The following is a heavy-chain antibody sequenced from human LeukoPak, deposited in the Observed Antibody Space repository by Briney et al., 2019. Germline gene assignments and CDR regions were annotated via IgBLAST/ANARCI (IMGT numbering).Heavy chain of an antibody. CDR3: ARYLVYGSSGFDDALDI. D-gene: IGHD3-22*01. CDR1: GDSISPHY. Sequence: PSETLSLTCTVSGDSISPHYWIWVRQPPGKGLEWIGYIYYSGSTDYNPSLKSRVTFSVDTSKNQFSLKLSSVTAADTAVYYCARYLVYGSSGFDDALDIWGQGTMVTVSP. V-gene: IGHV4-59*11. J-gene: IGHJ3*02. CDR2: IYYSGST.